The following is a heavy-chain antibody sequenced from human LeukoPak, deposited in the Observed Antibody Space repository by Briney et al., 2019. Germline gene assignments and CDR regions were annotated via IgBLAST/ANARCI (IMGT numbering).Heavy chain of an antibody. CDR2: ISSSSSYI. V-gene: IGHV3-21*01. Sequence: GGSLRLSCAASGFTFSSYSMNWVRQAPGKGLEWVSSISSSSSYIYYADSVKGRFTISRDNSKNTVYLQMDSLRTEDTAVYYCTKSDWGYQLPSGYFDDWGQGTLVTVSS. D-gene: IGHD2-2*01. CDR3: TKSDWGYQLPSGYFDD. CDR1: GFTFSSYS. J-gene: IGHJ4*02.